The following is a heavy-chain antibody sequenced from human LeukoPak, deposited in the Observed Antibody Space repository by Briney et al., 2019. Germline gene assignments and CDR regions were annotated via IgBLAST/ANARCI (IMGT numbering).Heavy chain of an antibody. CDR2: MNPNSGNT. CDR1: GYTFTSYD. J-gene: IGHJ6*03. Sequence: ASVKVSCKASGYTFTSYDINWVRQAPGQGLEWMGWMNPNSGNTGYAQKFQGRVTMTRNTSISTAYMELSSLRSEGTAVYYCARAKRQLVLSYYYYMDVWGKGTTVTVSS. V-gene: IGHV1-8*01. D-gene: IGHD6-13*01. CDR3: ARAKRQLVLSYYYYMDV.